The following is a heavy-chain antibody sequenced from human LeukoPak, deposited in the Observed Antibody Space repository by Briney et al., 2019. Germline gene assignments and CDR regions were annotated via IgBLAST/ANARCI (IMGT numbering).Heavy chain of an antibody. CDR2: INPNSGGT. V-gene: IGHV1-2*02. Sequence: SVKLSCQASGYTFTGYYMHWVRQAPGQGLEWMGWINPNSGGTNYAQKFQGRVTMTRDTSISTAYMELSRLRSDDTAVYYCARVPSRYCSSTSCYTNFDYWGQGTLVTVSS. CDR3: ARVPSRYCSSTSCYTNFDY. D-gene: IGHD2-2*02. J-gene: IGHJ4*02. CDR1: GYTFTGYY.